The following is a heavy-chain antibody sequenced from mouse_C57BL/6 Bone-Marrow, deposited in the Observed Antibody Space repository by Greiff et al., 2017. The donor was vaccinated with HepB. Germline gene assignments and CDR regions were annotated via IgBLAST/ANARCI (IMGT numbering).Heavy chain of an antibody. V-gene: IGHV1-52*01. CDR1: GYTFTSYW. Sequence: QVQLQQPGAELVRPGSSVKLSCKASGYTFTSYWMHWVKQRPIQGLEWIGNIDPSDSETHYNQKFKDKATLTVDKSSSTAYMQLSSLTSEDSAVYYCARERIYYYYYYAMDYWGQGTSVTVSS. CDR3: ARERIYYYYYYAMDY. CDR2: IDPSDSET. D-gene: IGHD1-1*01. J-gene: IGHJ4*01.